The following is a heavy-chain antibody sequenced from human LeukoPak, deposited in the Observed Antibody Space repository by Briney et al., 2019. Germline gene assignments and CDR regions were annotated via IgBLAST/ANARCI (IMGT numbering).Heavy chain of an antibody. Sequence: PSETLSLTCAVSGGSISSNNWWGWVRQPLGKGLEWIGEIYHSGSPNYNPPLKSRVTISVDKSRNHFSLNLSSVTAADTAVYYCARVNINNWHSCDYWGQGTLVTVSS. J-gene: IGHJ4*02. D-gene: IGHD1-1*01. V-gene: IGHV4-4*02. CDR3: ARVNINNWHSCDY. CDR1: GGSISSNNW. CDR2: IYHSGSP.